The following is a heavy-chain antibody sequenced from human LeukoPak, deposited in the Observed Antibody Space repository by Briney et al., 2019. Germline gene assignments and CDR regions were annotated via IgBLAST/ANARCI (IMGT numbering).Heavy chain of an antibody. J-gene: IGHJ3*02. D-gene: IGHD3-22*01. Sequence: SVKVSCKASGGTFSSYAISWVRQAPGQGLEWMGGIIPIFGTANYAQKFQGRVTITADESTSTAYMELSSLRSEDTAVYYCAREDPHYYDSSGYGPYTFDIWGQGTMVTVSS. V-gene: IGHV1-69*13. CDR1: GGTFSSYA. CDR2: IIPIFGTA. CDR3: AREDPHYYDSSGYGPYTFDI.